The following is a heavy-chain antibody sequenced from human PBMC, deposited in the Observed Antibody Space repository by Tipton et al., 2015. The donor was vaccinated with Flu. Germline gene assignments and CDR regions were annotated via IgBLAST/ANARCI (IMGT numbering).Heavy chain of an antibody. CDR3: ARESDYYDSSGYYLDY. CDR2: IWYDGSNK. Sequence: QLVQSGGGLIQPGGSLRLSCAASGFTVSSNYMSWVRQAPGKGLEWVAVIWYDGSNKYYADSVKGRFTISRDNSKNTLYLQMNSLRAEDTAVYYCARESDYYDSSGYYLDYWGQGTLVTVSS. CDR1: GFTVSSNY. V-gene: IGHV3-33*08. D-gene: IGHD3-22*01. J-gene: IGHJ4*02.